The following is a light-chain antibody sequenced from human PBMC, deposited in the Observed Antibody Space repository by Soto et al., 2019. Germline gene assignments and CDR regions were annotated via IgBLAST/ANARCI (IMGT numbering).Light chain of an antibody. V-gene: IGKV3-11*01. Sequence: EIALTQSPATLSLSPGERATLSCRASQSVSRYLAWYQQRPGQAPRLLIHGASNRANGIPARFSGSASGTDFTLTISSLEPEDFAIYYCQQRAYWPPLTFGGGTKVE. CDR1: QSVSRY. CDR3: QQRAYWPPLT. J-gene: IGKJ4*01. CDR2: GAS.